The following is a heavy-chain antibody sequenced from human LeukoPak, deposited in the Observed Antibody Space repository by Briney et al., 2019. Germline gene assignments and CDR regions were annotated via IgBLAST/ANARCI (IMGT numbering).Heavy chain of an antibody. D-gene: IGHD3-16*01. V-gene: IGHV3-7*03. J-gene: IGHJ5*02. CDR1: GFSLSTYW. CDR3: AKDAQPRSRWFDP. Sequence: PGGSLRLSCAASGFSLSTYWMSWVRQAPGKGLEWVANINQDGSEKYYVDSVKGRLTISSDNAKNSLYLQMNTLRAEDTAMYYCAKDAQPRSRWFDPWGQGTLVTVSS. CDR2: INQDGSEK.